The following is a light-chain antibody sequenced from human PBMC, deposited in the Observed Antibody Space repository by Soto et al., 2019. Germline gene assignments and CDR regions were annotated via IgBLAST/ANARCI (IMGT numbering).Light chain of an antibody. J-gene: IGLJ2*01. CDR2: EVN. CDR1: SNDVGAYNF. V-gene: IGLV2-8*01. Sequence: QSVLTQPPSASGSPGQSVTISCTGTSNDVGAYNFISWYQQHPGKAPKLMIYEVNKRPSGVPDRFSGSKSGNTASLTVSGLQAEDEADYYCSSYGGSNKLLFGGGTKLTVL. CDR3: SSYGGSNKLL.